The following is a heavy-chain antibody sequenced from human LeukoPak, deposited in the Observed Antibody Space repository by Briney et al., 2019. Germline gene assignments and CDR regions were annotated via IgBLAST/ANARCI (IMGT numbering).Heavy chain of an antibody. Sequence: SSETLSLTYTVSGGSVGRGGYYWSWIRQPPGGGLEWIGDIYDIRNTNYNPSLKSRVTMSLDPSKNQFSLKLNSVTAADTAVYYCARTQSQSGSYRYYFAYWGQGTLVTVSS. CDR3: ARTQSQSGSYRYYFAY. V-gene: IGHV4-61*08. CDR2: IYDIRNT. CDR1: GGSVGRGGYY. D-gene: IGHD1-26*01. J-gene: IGHJ4*02.